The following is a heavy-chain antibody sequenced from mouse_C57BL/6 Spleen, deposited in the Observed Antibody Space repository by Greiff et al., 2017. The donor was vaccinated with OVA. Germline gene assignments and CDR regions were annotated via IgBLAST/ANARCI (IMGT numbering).Heavy chain of an antibody. CDR3: ARHYYGSGYYDIDC. V-gene: IGHV1-50*01. CDR1: GYTFTSYW. J-gene: IGHJ4*01. D-gene: IGHD1-1*01. CDR2: IDPSDSYT. Sequence: QVQLQQPGAELVKPGASVKLSCKASGYTFTSYWMQWVKQRPGQGLEWIGEIDPSDSYTNYNQKFKGKATLTVDTSSSTADMPLSSLTSEDSAVYYCARHYYGSGYYDIDCRGNTTSVTV.